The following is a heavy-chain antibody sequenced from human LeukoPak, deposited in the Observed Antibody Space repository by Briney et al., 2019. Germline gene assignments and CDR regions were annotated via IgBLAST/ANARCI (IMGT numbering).Heavy chain of an antibody. CDR1: AGSINNYY. V-gene: IGHV4-34*01. CDR3: ARDPLGYYYGMDV. J-gene: IGHJ6*02. CDR2: INHSGST. Sequence: PSETLSLTCTVSAGSINNYYWSWIRQPPGKGLEWIGEINHSGSTNYNPSLKSRVTISVDTSKNQFSLKLSSVTAADTAVYYCARDPLGYYYGMDVWGQGTTVTVSS.